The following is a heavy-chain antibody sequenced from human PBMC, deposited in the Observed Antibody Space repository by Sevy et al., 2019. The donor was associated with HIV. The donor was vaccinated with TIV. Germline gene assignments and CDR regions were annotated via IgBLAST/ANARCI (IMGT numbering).Heavy chain of an antibody. CDR1: GFTFSYVW. J-gene: IGHJ4*02. CDR3: TTAAAQLD. CDR2: IKSKTDGGTT. Sequence: GGSLRLSCAASGFTFSYVWMSWVRQAPGKGLERVGRIKSKTDGGTTDYAAPVKGRFIISRDDSKNMLYLQMNSLQTEDTAVYYCTTAAAQLDWGQGTLVTVSS. D-gene: IGHD2-2*01. V-gene: IGHV3-15*01.